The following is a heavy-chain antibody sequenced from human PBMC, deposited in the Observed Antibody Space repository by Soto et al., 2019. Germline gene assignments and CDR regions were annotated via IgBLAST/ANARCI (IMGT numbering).Heavy chain of an antibody. CDR3: ARTRRLYLKDDHGDYGAYIEDY. Sequence: QGQLVQSGAEVKKPGASVKVSCKSSGYTFHMFGYTWVRQATGQGLVWVGKNRASDGNTAYGKNFQGRVSLSTDTTSNTGSMELRSLTSYYTSVYLSARTRRLYLKDDHGDYGAYIEDYWGQGTLLSVSS. J-gene: IGHJ4*02. D-gene: IGHD4-17*01. CDR2: NRASDGNT. CDR1: GYTFHMFG. V-gene: IGHV1-18*01.